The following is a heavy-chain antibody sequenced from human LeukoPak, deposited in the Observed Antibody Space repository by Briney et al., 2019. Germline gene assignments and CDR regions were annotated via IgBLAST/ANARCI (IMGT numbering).Heavy chain of an antibody. CDR1: GGSISSSSYY. V-gene: IGHV4-39*07. J-gene: IGHJ3*02. CDR2: IYYSGST. CDR3: AGRPNYYGSGSYQSGAFDI. D-gene: IGHD3-10*01. Sequence: KASETLSLTCTVSGGSISSSSYYWGWIRQPPGKGLEWIGSIYYSGSTYYNPSLKSRVTMSVDTSKNQFSLKLSSVTAADTAVYYCAGRPNYYGSGSYQSGAFDIWGQGTMVTVSS.